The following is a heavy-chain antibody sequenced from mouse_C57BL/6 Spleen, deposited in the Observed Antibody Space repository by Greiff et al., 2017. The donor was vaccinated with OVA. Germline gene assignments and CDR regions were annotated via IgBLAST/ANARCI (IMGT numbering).Heavy chain of an antibody. Sequence: QVQLQQSGPELVKPGASVKISCKASGYAFSSSWMNWVKQRPGKGLEWIGRIYPGDGDTNYNGKFKGKATLTADKSSSTAYMQLSSLTSEDCAVLLCKRPLIPRFHCLFWGQGHSPTVLS. CDR1: GYAFSSSW. CDR3: KRPLIPRFHCLF. V-gene: IGHV1-82*01. J-gene: IGHJ2*02. D-gene: IGHD6-2*01. CDR2: IYPGDGDT.